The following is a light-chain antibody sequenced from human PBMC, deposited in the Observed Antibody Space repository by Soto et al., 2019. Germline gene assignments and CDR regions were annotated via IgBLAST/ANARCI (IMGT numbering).Light chain of an antibody. CDR2: DVS. V-gene: IGKV1-5*01. Sequence: DIQMTQSPSTLPASVGDRVTISCRASQTVERWLAWYQQKPGKAPKLLISDVSSLERGVPSRFSGSGSATEFTLTISGLQSEDFATYYCQQYKDYVWTFGQGTKV. CDR3: QQYKDYVWT. J-gene: IGKJ1*01. CDR1: QTVERW.